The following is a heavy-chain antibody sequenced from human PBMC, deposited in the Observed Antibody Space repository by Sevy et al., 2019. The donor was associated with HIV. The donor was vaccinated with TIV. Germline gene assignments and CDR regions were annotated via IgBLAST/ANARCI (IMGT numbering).Heavy chain of an antibody. Sequence: GGSLRLSCAVSGFTFSSYWMSWVRQAPGKGLEWVANIKQDGNDKYYVDSVKGRLTISRDNAKNSLYLQMSSLRDEDTAVYYCARDLGSFYYYYMDVWGKGTTVTVSS. V-gene: IGHV3-7*01. CDR1: GFTFSSYW. CDR3: ARDLGSFYYYYMDV. CDR2: IKQDGNDK. D-gene: IGHD7-27*01. J-gene: IGHJ6*03.